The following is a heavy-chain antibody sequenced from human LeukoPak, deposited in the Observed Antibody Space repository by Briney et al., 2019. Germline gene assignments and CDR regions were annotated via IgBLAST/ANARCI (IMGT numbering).Heavy chain of an antibody. CDR3: ARGYYYDTNWFDP. D-gene: IGHD3-22*01. Sequence: SETLSLTCTVSGGSISSYYWSWIRQPPGKGLEWSGYIYYSGSTNYNPSLKSRVTISVDTSKNQFSLKLSSVTAADTAVYYCARGYYYDTNWFDPWGQGTLVTVSS. J-gene: IGHJ5*02. CDR1: GGSISSYY. V-gene: IGHV4-59*01. CDR2: IYYSGST.